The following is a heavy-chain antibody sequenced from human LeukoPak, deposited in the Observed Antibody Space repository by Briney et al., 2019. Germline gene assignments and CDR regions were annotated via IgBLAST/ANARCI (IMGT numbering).Heavy chain of an antibody. CDR2: ISSIGSYI. V-gene: IGHV3-21*04. D-gene: IGHD2-21*02. CDR1: GFTISSYS. J-gene: IGHJ4*02. CDR3: ARDGLRRPPTPYCGGDCPLDY. Sequence: GSLRLTCAASGFTISSYSWNWVRQAPGKGLEWVSSISSIGSYIYYADSVKGRFTTSTDNTKNYMYLQMNGLRVEDTAVYYCARDGLRRPPTPYCGGDCPLDYWGQATLVSVCS.